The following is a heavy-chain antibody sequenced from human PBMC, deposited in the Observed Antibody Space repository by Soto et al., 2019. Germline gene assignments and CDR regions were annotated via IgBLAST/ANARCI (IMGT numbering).Heavy chain of an antibody. CDR1: GVSFNNNG. CDR2: VSPPFRTS. CDR3: ASVLYYGSGSYSPYGMDV. D-gene: IGHD3-10*01. V-gene: IGHV1-69*01. Sequence: QVQLVQSGAEVKKPGSSVKVSCKTSGVSFNNNGIGWVRQAPGHGLEWMGGVSPPFRTSNYARKCQGRISITADASTGTVNMELSSLASEDTAQYYCASVLYYGSGSYSPYGMDVWGQGTAVTVSS. J-gene: IGHJ6*02.